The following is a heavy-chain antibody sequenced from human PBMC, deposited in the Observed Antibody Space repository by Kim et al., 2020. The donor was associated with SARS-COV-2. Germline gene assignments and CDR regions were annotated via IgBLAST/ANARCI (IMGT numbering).Heavy chain of an antibody. Sequence: GESLKISCKGSGYSFTSYWISWVRQMPGKGLEWMGRIDPSDSYTNYSPSFQGHVTISADKSISTAYLQWSSLKASDTAMYYCARPSDDYGDYGWYYGMDVWGQGTTVTVSS. CDR3: ARPSDDYGDYGWYYGMDV. V-gene: IGHV5-10-1*01. D-gene: IGHD4-17*01. J-gene: IGHJ6*02. CDR2: IDPSDSYT. CDR1: GYSFTSYW.